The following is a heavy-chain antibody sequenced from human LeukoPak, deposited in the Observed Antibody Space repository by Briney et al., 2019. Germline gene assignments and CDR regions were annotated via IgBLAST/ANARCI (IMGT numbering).Heavy chain of an antibody. Sequence: GGSLRLSCAASGFTFSNYAMSWVRQAPGKGLEWVSVISGSGSSTYYADSVKGRFAISRDNSKHTLYLQMNSPRAEDTAVYYCAKRVEYSSSWYYFDYWGQGTLVTVSA. D-gene: IGHD6-13*01. V-gene: IGHV3-23*01. CDR3: AKRVEYSSSWYYFDY. CDR1: GFTFSNYA. CDR2: ISGSGSST. J-gene: IGHJ4*02.